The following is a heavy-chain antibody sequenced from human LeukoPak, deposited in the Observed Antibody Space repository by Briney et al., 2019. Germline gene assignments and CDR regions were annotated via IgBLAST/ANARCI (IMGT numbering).Heavy chain of an antibody. CDR1: GFTFDDYA. V-gene: IGHV3-9*01. J-gene: IGHJ4*02. D-gene: IGHD6-19*01. CDR2: ISWNSGSI. Sequence: PGGSLRLSCAASGFTFDDYAMHWVRQAPGKGLEWVSGISWNSGSIGYADSVKGRFTISRDNAKNSLYLQMNSLRAEDTASYYCAKDRPGSSGWYGSFDYWGQGTLVTVSS. CDR3: AKDRPGSSGWYGSFDY.